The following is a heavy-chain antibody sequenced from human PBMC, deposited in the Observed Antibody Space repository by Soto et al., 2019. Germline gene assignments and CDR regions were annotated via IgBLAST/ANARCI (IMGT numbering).Heavy chain of an antibody. J-gene: IGHJ4*02. CDR3: ARGYRQAGYSSSWVFDY. CDR1: GGSINSGGYY. D-gene: IGHD6-13*01. Sequence: QVQLRESGPGLVKPSQTLSLTCTVSGGSINSGGYYWNWIRQHPGKGLEWIGYMYYSGSTYYNPFRRSRVIISAGTAEKHFSLKLSSVTAADTAVYFCARGYRQAGYSSSWVFDYWGQGTLVNVSS. CDR2: MYYSGST. V-gene: IGHV4-31*03.